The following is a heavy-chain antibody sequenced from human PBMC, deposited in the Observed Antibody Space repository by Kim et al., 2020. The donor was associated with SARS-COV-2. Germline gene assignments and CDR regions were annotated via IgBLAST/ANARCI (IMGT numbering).Heavy chain of an antibody. Sequence: GESLKISCKGSGYTFSSYWIGWVRQMPGKGLEWMGFIYPGDSDTRYSPSFQGQVTISADKSISTAYLQWSSLRASDTAMYYCARREYNQDYYFHLWGRGTLVTGSS. J-gene: IGHJ2*01. V-gene: IGHV5-51*01. CDR1: GYTFSSYW. CDR3: ARREYNQDYYFHL. D-gene: IGHD1-20*01. CDR2: IYPGDSDT.